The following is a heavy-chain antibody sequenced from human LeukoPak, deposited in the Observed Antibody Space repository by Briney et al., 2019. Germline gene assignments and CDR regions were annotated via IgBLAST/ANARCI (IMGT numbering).Heavy chain of an antibody. CDR3: ARDPRHYYDSSGYKDY. Sequence: PGGSLRLSCAASGFIFSGYGMHRVRQAPGKGLEWVAVIWYDGSNKYYADSVKGRFTISRDNSKNTLYLQMNSLRAEDTAVYYCARDPRHYYDSSGYKDYWGQGTLVTVSS. V-gene: IGHV3-33*01. CDR2: IWYDGSNK. J-gene: IGHJ4*02. D-gene: IGHD3-22*01. CDR1: GFIFSGYG.